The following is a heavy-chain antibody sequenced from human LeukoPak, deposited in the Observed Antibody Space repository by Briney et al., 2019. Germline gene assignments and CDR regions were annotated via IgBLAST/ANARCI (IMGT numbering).Heavy chain of an antibody. D-gene: IGHD3-9*01. J-gene: IGHJ4*02. CDR3: AKGTLTGYFIGN. V-gene: IGHV3-23*01. CDR1: GFTVSSNY. CDR2: ISAGGHDT. Sequence: GGSLRLSCAASGFTVSSNYMTWVRQAPGKGLEWVSAISAGGHDTYYTDSVKGRFTISRDNSKNTLYLHMNNLRADDTAIFYCAKGTLTGYFIGNWGQGAPVTVSS.